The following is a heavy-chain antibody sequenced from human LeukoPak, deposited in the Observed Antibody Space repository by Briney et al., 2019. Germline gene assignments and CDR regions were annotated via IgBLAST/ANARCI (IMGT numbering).Heavy chain of an antibody. Sequence: GGSLRLSCAASGFTFSSYSMNWVRQAPGKGLEWVSSISSSSSYIYYADSVKGRFTISRDNAKNSLYLQMNSLRAEDTAVYYCARENYYYDSSGYYSDYWGQGTLVTVSS. J-gene: IGHJ4*02. D-gene: IGHD3-22*01. CDR1: GFTFSSYS. V-gene: IGHV3-21*01. CDR2: ISSSSSYI. CDR3: ARENYYYDSSGYYSDY.